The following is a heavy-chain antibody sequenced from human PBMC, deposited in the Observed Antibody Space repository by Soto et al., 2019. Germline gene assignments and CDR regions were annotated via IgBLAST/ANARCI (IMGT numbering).Heavy chain of an antibody. V-gene: IGHV4-34*01. CDR1: GGSFSGYY. Sequence: SETLSLTCAVYGGSFSGYYWSWIRQPPGKGLEWIGEINHSGSTNYNPSLKSRVTISVDTSKNQFSLKLSSVTAADTAVYYCARGEYCSNTSCYFRGPYYMDVWGKGTTVTVSS. CDR2: INHSGST. D-gene: IGHD2-2*01. CDR3: ARGEYCSNTSCYFRGPYYMDV. J-gene: IGHJ6*03.